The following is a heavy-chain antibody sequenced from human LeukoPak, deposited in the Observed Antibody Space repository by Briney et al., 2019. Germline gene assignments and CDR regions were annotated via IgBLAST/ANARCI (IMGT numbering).Heavy chain of an antibody. D-gene: IGHD3-10*01. CDR1: GGSISGYY. V-gene: IGHV4-34*01. J-gene: IGHJ4*02. Sequence: NPSQTLSLTCAVYGGSISGYYWSWIRQPPGKGLEWNGEIIHRGSTNYNPSLKSRVTISVDTSKNQFSLKLSSVTAADTAVYYCARGGRWFGEFSQLSPPNFDYWGQGTLVTVSS. CDR2: IIHRGST. CDR3: ARGGRWFGEFSQLSPPNFDY.